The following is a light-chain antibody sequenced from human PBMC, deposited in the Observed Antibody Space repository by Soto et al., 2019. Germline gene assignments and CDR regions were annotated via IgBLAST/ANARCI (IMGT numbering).Light chain of an antibody. CDR1: SRDDGGYNY. V-gene: IGLV2-14*01. Sequence: QSVLTQPASVSGSPRQSITIPCTRTSRDDGGYNYVAWYQQHPGKAPKLMIYEVSNRSSGVSNRFSGFKSGNTASLTISGLQAEGEADYYCSSYTSNSTYDSGTGTMV. J-gene: IGLJ1*01. CDR2: EVS. CDR3: SSYTSNSTYD.